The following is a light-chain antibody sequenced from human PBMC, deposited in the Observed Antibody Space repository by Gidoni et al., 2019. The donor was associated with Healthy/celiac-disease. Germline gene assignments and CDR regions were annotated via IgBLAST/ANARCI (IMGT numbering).Light chain of an antibody. J-gene: IGLJ3*02. CDR3: QVWDSGSDHRV. Sequence: SSELTQPPSVTVAPGQTARVTCGGNNIGSKSVHWYQQKPGQGPVLVVYDDSARPSGIPERFSGSNSGNTATLTISRVEAGDEADYYCQVWDSGSDHRVFGGGTKLTVL. CDR1: NIGSKS. CDR2: DDS. V-gene: IGLV3-21*02.